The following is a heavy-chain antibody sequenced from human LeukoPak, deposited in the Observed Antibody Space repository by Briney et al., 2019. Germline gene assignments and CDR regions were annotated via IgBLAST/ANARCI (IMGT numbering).Heavy chain of an antibody. V-gene: IGHV5-51*01. CDR3: ARLGYSGYGNFDY. CDR2: IHPGDSDT. CDR1: GYRFTNYW. D-gene: IGHD5-12*01. Sequence: GESLKISCKGSGYRFTNYWIGWVRQMPGKGLEWMGIIHPGDSDTRYSPSFQGQVTISADKSINTAYLQWSSLQASDTAIYYCARLGYSGYGNFDYWGQGTLVTVSS. J-gene: IGHJ4*02.